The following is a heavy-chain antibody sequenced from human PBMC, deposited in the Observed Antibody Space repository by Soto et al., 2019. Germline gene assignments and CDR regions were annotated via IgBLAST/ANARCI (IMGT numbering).Heavy chain of an antibody. CDR1: GFTFSAYS. J-gene: IGHJ4*01. CDR2: ISTSSSYI. CDR3: ARVGAVAVTRNFDF. D-gene: IGHD6-19*01. Sequence: PGGSLRLSCAASGFTFSAYSMNWVRQAPGKGLEWVSAISTSSSYIYYADSVKGRFTISRDNAKKSLYLQMNSLRAEGTAVYYCARVGAVAVTRNFDFWGHGTLVTVSS. V-gene: IGHV3-21*01.